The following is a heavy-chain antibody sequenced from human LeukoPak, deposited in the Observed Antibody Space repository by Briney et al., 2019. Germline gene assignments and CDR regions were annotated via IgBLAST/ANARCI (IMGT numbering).Heavy chain of an antibody. Sequence: SQTLSLTCVLSGESVSSNTAAWNWIRQSPSRGLEWLGRAYYRSKWYNDYAPSVKSRISIDPDTSKNQFSLQLNSVTPEDSAVYYCARESSGFHHWGQGTLVTVSS. CDR3: ARESSGFHH. J-gene: IGHJ1*01. CDR1: GESVSSNTAA. CDR2: AYYRSKWYN. V-gene: IGHV6-1*01.